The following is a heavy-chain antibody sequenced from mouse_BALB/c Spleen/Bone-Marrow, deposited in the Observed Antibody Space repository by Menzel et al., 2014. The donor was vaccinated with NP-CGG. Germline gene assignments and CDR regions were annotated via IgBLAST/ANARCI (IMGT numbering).Heavy chain of an antibody. CDR2: IDPANGNT. J-gene: IGHJ3*01. V-gene: IGHV14-3*02. Sequence: VQLQQSGAELVKPGASVKLSCTASGFNIKDTYMHWVKHRPEQGLEWIGRIDPANGNTKYDPKFQGKATIITDTSSNTAYLQLSSLTSEDTAVYYCAFYYYGSSLFAYWGQGTLVTVSA. CDR1: GFNIKDTY. D-gene: IGHD1-1*01. CDR3: AFYYYGSSLFAY.